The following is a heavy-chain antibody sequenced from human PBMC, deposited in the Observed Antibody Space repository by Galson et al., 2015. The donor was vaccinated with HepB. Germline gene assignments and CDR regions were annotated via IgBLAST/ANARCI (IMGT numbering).Heavy chain of an antibody. D-gene: IGHD4-17*01. Sequence: SLRLSCAASGLSFSNYGMHWVRQAPGKGLEWVGIIWYDGSNIKYADSVKGRFTISRDNSKNTLYLDMGCPRAEDTAVYYCARGGDGDLYYLDYWGQGTLVIVSS. CDR2: IWYDGSNI. CDR1: GLSFSNYG. V-gene: IGHV3-33*01. CDR3: ARGGDGDLYYLDY. J-gene: IGHJ4*02.